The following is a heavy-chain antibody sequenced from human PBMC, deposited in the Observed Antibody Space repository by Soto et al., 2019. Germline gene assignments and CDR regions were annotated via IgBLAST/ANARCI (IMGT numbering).Heavy chain of an antibody. CDR3: ARLHDYVWGRWRWALDY. V-gene: IGHV4-39*01. J-gene: IGHJ4*02. CDR1: SGSISSSAYY. D-gene: IGHD3-16*01. Sequence: SETLSLTCTVSSGSISSSAYYWGWIRQPPGKGLEWIGSMLYSGNTYYNPSLKSRVSISVDTSKNQFSLKLSSVTAADTAVYYCARLHDYVWGRWRWALDYWGQGTLVTVSS. CDR2: MLYSGNT.